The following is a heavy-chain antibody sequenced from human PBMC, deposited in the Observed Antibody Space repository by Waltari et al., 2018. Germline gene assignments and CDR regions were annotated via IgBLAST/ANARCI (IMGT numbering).Heavy chain of an antibody. J-gene: IGHJ5*02. CDR2: IYYSGCT. Sequence: QLQLQESGPGLVKPSETLSLTCTVSGGSISSSSYYWGWIRQPPGKGLEWIGSIYYSGCTYYNPSRKSGVTISVDTSKNQFSLKLSSVTAADTAVYYCAPASHYYDSSGYYPWGQGTLVTVSS. D-gene: IGHD3-22*01. V-gene: IGHV4-39*07. CDR1: GGSISSSSYY. CDR3: APASHYYDSSGYYP.